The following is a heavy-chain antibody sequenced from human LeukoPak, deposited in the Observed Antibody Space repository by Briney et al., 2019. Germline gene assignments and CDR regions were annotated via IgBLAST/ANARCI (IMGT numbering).Heavy chain of an antibody. J-gene: IGHJ4*02. D-gene: IGHD2-15*01. CDR3: AKDVKAGLLDFDY. CDR2: LYSGGST. V-gene: IGHV3-66*01. CDR1: GFTVSSNY. Sequence: GGSLRLSCAASGFTVSSNYMSWVRQAPGKGLEWVSVLYSGGSTYYADSVKVRFTISRDNSKNTLFLQMNSLRAEDTAVYYCAKDVKAGLLDFDYWGQGTLVTVSS.